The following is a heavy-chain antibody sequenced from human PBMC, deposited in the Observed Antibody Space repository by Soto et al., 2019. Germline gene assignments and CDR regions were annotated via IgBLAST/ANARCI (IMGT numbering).Heavy chain of an antibody. J-gene: IGHJ6*02. CDR1: GFTFSDHY. CDR2: ISRTGDTI. V-gene: IGHV3-11*01. CDR3: GRDRELWDENVATRPSGYYSGMEV. Sequence: QKQLVESGGGSVKPGGSLRLSCGASGFTFSDHYMSWIRQAPGSGLEWVSYISRTGDTIYYADSVKGRFTISRDNSKNSLYRQINILTVEDTAVSYCGRDRELWDENVATRPSGYYSGMEVWGQGTTVTVSS. D-gene: IGHD2-8*02.